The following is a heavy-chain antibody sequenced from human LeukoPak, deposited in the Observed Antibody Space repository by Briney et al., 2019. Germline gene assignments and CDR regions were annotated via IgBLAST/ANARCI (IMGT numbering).Heavy chain of an antibody. CDR3: AAIPRATYDILTGYSY. V-gene: IGHV3-21*01. J-gene: IGHJ4*02. D-gene: IGHD3-9*01. Sequence: GGSLRLSCAASGFTFSSYSMNWVRQAPGKGLEWVSSISSSSSYIYYADSVKGRFTISRDNAKNSLYLQMNSLRAEDTAVYYCAAIPRATYDILTGYSYWGQGTLVTVSS. CDR2: ISSSSSYI. CDR1: GFTFSSYS.